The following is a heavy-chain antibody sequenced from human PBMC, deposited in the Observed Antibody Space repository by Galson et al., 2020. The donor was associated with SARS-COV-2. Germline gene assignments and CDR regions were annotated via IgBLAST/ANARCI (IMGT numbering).Heavy chain of an antibody. D-gene: IGHD5-18*01. V-gene: IGHV1-8*01. CDR1: GYTFTNYD. CDR2: MNPKRGNT. Sequence: ASVKVSCKASGYTFTNYDINWVRQATGQGLEWMGWMNPKRGNTGYVQKFQGRVAMTRDTSTSTAYLELNSLRSEDTAVYYCAGVWERGFSDGNWFDPWGQGTLVTVSS. CDR3: AGVWERGFSDGNWFDP. J-gene: IGHJ5*02.